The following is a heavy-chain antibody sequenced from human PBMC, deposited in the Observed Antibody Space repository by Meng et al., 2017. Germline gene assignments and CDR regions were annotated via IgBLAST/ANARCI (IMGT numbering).Heavy chain of an antibody. CDR3: ARDPIGSSWWGGYYYYGMDV. CDR1: GFTFSSYS. CDR2: ISSSSSYI. Sequence: GGSLRLSCAASGFTFSSYSMNWVRQAPGKGLEWVSSISSSSSYIYYADSVKGRFTISRDNAKNSLYLQMNSLRAEDTAVYYCARDPIGSSWWGGYYYYGMDVWGQGTTVTVSS. J-gene: IGHJ6*02. D-gene: IGHD6-13*01. V-gene: IGHV3-21*01.